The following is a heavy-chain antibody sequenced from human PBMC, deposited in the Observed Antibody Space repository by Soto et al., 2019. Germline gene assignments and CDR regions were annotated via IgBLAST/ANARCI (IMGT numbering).Heavy chain of an antibody. D-gene: IGHD3-22*01. J-gene: IGHJ5*02. CDR3: ASAHYYDSSGPATNWFDP. CDR2: IIPIFGTA. CDR1: GGTFSSYS. V-gene: IGHV1-69*13. Sequence: ASVKVSCKASGGTFSSYSISWVRQAPGQGLEWMGGIIPIFGTANYARKFQGRVTITADESTSTAYMELSSLRSEDTAVYYCASAHYYDSSGPATNWFDPWGQGTLVTVSS.